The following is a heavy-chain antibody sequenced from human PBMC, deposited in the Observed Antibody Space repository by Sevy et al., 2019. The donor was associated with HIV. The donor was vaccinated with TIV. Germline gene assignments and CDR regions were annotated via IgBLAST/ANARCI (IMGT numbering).Heavy chain of an antibody. J-gene: IGHJ4*02. CDR2: ISYDGTNK. CDR3: ARSRYSSTPSDY. CDR1: GFTSSSYA. D-gene: IGHD6-13*01. Sequence: GGSLRLSCAASGFTSSSYAMHWVRQAPGKGLEWVAAISYDGTNKYYADSVKGRFTISRDNSKNTLYLQMNSLRPEDTAVYYCARSRYSSTPSDYWGQGTLVTVSS. V-gene: IGHV3-30-3*01.